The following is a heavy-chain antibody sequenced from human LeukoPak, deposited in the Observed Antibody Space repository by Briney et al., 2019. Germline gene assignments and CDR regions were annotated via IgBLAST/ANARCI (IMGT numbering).Heavy chain of an antibody. CDR2: IYYSGST. V-gene: IGHV4-59*08. J-gene: IGHJ6*02. Sequence: SGTLSLTCTVSGGSISNYYWSWIRQPPGKGLEWIGYIYYSGSTNYNPSLKSRVTISVDTSKNQFSLKLSSVTAADTAVYYCARRWYYDSASYGMDVWGQGTTVTVSS. CDR1: GGSISNYY. CDR3: ARRWYYDSASYGMDV. D-gene: IGHD3-22*01.